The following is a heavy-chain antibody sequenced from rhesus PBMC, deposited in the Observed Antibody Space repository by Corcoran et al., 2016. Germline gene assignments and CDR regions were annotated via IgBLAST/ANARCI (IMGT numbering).Heavy chain of an antibody. D-gene: IGHD6S26*01. CDR1: GGSFRSSW. Sequence: QVQLQESGPGLVKPSATLALTCAVPGGSFRSSWWSWLRQPPGKGLGWIGENKVNVGSTNNNPSLKRRVTIAKDASKNQFSLKLCSVTAADTAVYYWARYTRNRYSSGWSPFDYWGQGVLVTVSS. CDR3: ARYTRNRYSSGWSPFDY. V-gene: IGHV4-80*01. J-gene: IGHJ4*01. CDR2: NKVNVGST.